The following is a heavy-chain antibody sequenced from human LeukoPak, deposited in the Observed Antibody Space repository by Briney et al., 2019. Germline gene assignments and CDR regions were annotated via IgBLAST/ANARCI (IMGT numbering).Heavy chain of an antibody. Sequence: PSETLSLTCTVSGGSISSYYWSWIRQPPGKGLERIGYIYYSGSTNYNPSLKSRVTMTRDTSTSTVYMELSSLRSEDTAVYYCARDRRGDSTIKVPFDYWGQGTLVTVFS. CDR1: GGSISSYY. V-gene: IGHV4-59*01. CDR2: IYYSGST. D-gene: IGHD2-2*01. CDR3: ARDRRGDSTIKVPFDY. J-gene: IGHJ4*02.